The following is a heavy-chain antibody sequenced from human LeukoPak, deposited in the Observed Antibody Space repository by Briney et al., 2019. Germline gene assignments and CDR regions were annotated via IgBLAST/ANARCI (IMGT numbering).Heavy chain of an antibody. J-gene: IGHJ4*02. CDR3: ARPYYCDSSGSTQDFDY. Sequence: GGSLRLSCAASGFTFSSYEMNWVRQAPGKGLEWVSYISSSGSTIYYADSVKGRFTISRDNAKNSLYLQMNSLRAEDTAVYYCARPYYCDSSGSTQDFDYWGQGTLVTVSS. V-gene: IGHV3-48*03. D-gene: IGHD3-22*01. CDR2: ISSSGSTI. CDR1: GFTFSSYE.